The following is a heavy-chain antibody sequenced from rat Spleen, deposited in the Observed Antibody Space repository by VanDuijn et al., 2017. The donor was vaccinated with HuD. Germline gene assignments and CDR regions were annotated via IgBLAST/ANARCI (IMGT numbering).Heavy chain of an antibody. D-gene: IGHD1-11*01. CDR3: ARHYGGYSEYVMDA. CDR1: GFTFSNYD. J-gene: IGHJ4*01. CDR2: LSTGGGNT. Sequence: EVQLVESGGGLVQPGRSLKLSCAASGFTFSNYDMAWVRQAPTKGLEWVASLSTGGGNTYYRASVKGRFTISRDNAKSTLYLQMDSLRSEDTATYYCARHYGGYSEYVMDAWGQGASVTVSS. V-gene: IGHV5S23*01.